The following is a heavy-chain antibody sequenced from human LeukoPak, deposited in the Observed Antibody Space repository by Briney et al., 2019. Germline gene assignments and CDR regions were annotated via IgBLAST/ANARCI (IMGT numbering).Heavy chain of an antibody. CDR1: GFTFSSYW. D-gene: IGHD3-22*01. V-gene: IGHV3-7*01. CDR2: IKQDGSEK. Sequence: SGGSLRLSCAASGFTFSSYWMSWVRQAPGKGLEWVANIKQDGSEKYYVDSVKGRFTISRDNAKNSLYLQMNSLRAEDTAVYYCARDSAPYYHDSSGYDYWGQGTLVTISS. CDR3: ARDSAPYYHDSSGYDY. J-gene: IGHJ4*02.